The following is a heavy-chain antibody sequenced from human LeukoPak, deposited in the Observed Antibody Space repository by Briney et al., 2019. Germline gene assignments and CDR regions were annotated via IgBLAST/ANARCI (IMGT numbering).Heavy chain of an antibody. D-gene: IGHD3-10*01. CDR2: IHYSGST. V-gene: IGHV4-61*05. CDR3: ARGGYYGLGNDFRFDP. Sequence: PSETLSLTCSVSGDSISTSSSYWGWIRQPPGKGLECIGYIHYSGSTSYNPSLKSRVTISVDTSKKQFSLKVNSVTAADTAVYYCARGGYYGLGNDFRFDPWGQGTLVTVSS. CDR1: GDSISTSSSY. J-gene: IGHJ5*02.